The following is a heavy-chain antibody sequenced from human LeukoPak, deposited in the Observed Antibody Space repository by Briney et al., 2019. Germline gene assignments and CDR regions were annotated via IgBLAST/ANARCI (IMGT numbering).Heavy chain of an antibody. CDR2: INPNSGGT. J-gene: IGHJ4*02. CDR3: ARTRAEAGSVVYY. V-gene: IGHV1-2*02. Sequence: ASVKVSCKASGYTFTGCYMHWVRQAPGQGLEWMGWINPNSGGTNYAQKFQGRVTMTRDTSISTAYMELSRLRSDDTAVYYCARTRAEAGSVVYYWGQGTLVTVSS. CDR1: GYTFTGCY. D-gene: IGHD6-13*01.